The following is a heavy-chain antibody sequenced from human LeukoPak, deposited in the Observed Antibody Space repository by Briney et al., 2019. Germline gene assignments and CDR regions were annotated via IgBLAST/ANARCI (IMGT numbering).Heavy chain of an antibody. D-gene: IGHD5-18*01. V-gene: IGHV4-34*01. CDR2: INHSGST. CDR3: ARLEVQLWTRGWFDP. Sequence: SETLSLTCAVYGGSFSGYYWSWIRQPPGKGLEWIGEINHSGSTNYNPSLKSRVTISVDTSKNQFSLKLSSVTAADTAVYYCARLEVQLWTRGWFDPWGQGTLVTVSS. J-gene: IGHJ5*02. CDR1: GGSFSGYY.